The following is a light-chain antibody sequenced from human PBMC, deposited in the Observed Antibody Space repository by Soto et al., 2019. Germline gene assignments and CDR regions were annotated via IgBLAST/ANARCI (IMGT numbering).Light chain of an antibody. CDR1: QSVSSY. J-gene: IGKJ3*01. V-gene: IGKV3-11*01. CDR2: DAS. CDR3: QQRSNWPL. Sequence: EIVLTESPATLSLSPGARATLSCRASQSVSSYLAWYQQKPGQAPRLLIYDASNRATGIPARFSGSGSGTDFTLTISSLEPEDFAVYYCQQRSNWPLFGPGTKVDIK.